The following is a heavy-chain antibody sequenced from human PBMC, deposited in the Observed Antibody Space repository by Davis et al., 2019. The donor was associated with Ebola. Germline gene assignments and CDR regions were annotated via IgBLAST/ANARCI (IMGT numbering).Heavy chain of an antibody. CDR2: INHSGST. Sequence: MPSETLSLTCAVYGGSFSGYYWSWIRQPPGKGLEWIGEINHSGSTNYNPSLKSRVTISVDTSKNQFSLKLSSVTAADTAVYYCARGDRGSYVAGHWGQGTLVTVSS. V-gene: IGHV4-34*01. D-gene: IGHD1-26*01. CDR1: GGSFSGYY. J-gene: IGHJ4*02. CDR3: ARGDRGSYVAGH.